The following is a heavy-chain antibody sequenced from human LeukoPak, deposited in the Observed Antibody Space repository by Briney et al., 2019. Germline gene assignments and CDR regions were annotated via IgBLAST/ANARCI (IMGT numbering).Heavy chain of an antibody. CDR2: INGDNGNT. J-gene: IGHJ4*02. CDR3: ARSSSGTYHY. D-gene: IGHD3-10*01. Sequence: ASVKVSCKTSGYTFASYTMHWLRQAPGQSLEWMGWINGDNGNTKYSDKFQGRVTITRDTSASSAYMELSSLRSEDTAVYYCARSSSGTYHYWGQGTLVTVSS. V-gene: IGHV1-3*01. CDR1: GYTFASYT.